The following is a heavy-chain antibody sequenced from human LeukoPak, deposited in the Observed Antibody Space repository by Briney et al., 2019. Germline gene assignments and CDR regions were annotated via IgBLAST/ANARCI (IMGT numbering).Heavy chain of an antibody. J-gene: IGHJ4*02. V-gene: IGHV1-24*01. CDR3: PTIYDCWSGLGNYFDY. CDR1: GYILTELS. CDR2: FDPEDGET. D-gene: IGHD3-3*01. Sequence: ASVKVSCKVSGYILTELSMHWVRQAPGKGLEWMGGFDPEDGETIYAQKFQGRVTMTDDTSTDTAYMEQSSLRSQGTAVYFCPTIYDCWSGLGNYFDYWGQGNLVTVSS.